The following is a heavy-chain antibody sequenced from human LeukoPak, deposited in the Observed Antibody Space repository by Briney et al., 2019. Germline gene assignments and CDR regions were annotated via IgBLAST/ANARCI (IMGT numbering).Heavy chain of an antibody. J-gene: IGHJ4*02. Sequence: ASVKVSCKASGYTFTGYYLHWVRQAPGQGLEWMGWINPNSGGTNYAQKFQGRVTMTRDTSISTAYMELSRLRSDDTAVYYCAREPLNNNGYDYWGQGTLVTVSS. CDR1: GYTFTGYY. CDR3: AREPLNNNGYDY. V-gene: IGHV1-2*02. D-gene: IGHD5-12*01. CDR2: INPNSGGT.